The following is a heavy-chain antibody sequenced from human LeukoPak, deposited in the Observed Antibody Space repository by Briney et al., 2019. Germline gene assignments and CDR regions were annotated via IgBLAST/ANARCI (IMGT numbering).Heavy chain of an antibody. V-gene: IGHV3-23*01. CDR1: GFTFSSYT. Sequence: GGSLRLSCAASGFTFSSYTMNWVRQAPGKGLEWVSAISASGGSTYYADSVKGRFTISRDNSKNTLYLQMNSLRAEDTAVYYCARDMGGYYDYVWGSYRSNWFDPWGQGTLVTISS. CDR3: ARDMGGYYDYVWGSYRSNWFDP. D-gene: IGHD3-16*02. CDR2: ISASGGST. J-gene: IGHJ5*02.